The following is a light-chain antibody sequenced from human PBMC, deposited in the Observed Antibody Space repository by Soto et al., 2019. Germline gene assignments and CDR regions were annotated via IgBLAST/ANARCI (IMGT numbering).Light chain of an antibody. V-gene: IGLV2-8*01. CDR2: EVS. Sequence: QSALTQPPSASGSPGQSVTISCTGTSSDIGAYIYVSWYQQHPGKAPKLMISEVSRRPSGVPERFSGSKSGNTASLTVSGLQADDEAHYYCSSYTSSSTWVFGGGTKLTVL. CDR1: SSDIGAYIY. CDR3: SSYTSSSTWV. J-gene: IGLJ3*02.